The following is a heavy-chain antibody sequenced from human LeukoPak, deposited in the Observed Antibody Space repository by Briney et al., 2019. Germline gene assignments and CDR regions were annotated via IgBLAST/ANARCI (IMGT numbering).Heavy chain of an antibody. V-gene: IGHV1-46*01. CDR1: GYTFTNYC. D-gene: IGHD1-26*01. CDR2: INSSSGST. J-gene: IGHJ4*02. CDR3: AKDRLIVGATSFDY. Sequence: ASVKVSCKASGYTFTNYCISWVRQAPGQGLEWMGIINSSSGSTSYAQKFQGRVTMTRDTSTSTVYMELSSLRAEDTAVYYCAKDRLIVGATSFDYWGQGTLVTVSS.